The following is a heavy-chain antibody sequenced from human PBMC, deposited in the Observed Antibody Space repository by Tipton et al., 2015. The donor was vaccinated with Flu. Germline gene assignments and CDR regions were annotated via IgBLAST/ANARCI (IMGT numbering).Heavy chain of an antibody. CDR2: IRSKANSYAT. CDR3: TSCSRFLEWFNGNDAFDI. D-gene: IGHD3-3*01. V-gene: IGHV3-73*01. J-gene: IGHJ3*02. CDR1: GFTFSGSA. Sequence: SLRLSCAASGFTFSGSAMHWVRQASGKGLEWVGRIRSKANSYATAYAASVKGRFTISRDDSKNTAYLQMNSLKTEDTAVYYCTSCSRFLEWFNGNDAFDIWGQGTMVTVSS.